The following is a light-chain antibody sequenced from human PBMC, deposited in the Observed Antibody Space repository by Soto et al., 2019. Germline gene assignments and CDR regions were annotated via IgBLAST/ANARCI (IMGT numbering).Light chain of an antibody. CDR3: ENWDSDTRV. V-gene: IGLV4-60*02. Sequence: QSVLTQSSSASASLGSSVKLTCTLSSVHSTYSISWHQQQPGQAPRYLMKVERSGTYNKGSGVPDRFSGSSSGADRYLTISSLQFEDETDYYSENWDSDTRVFGGGTKLTVL. CDR2: VERSGTY. CDR1: SVHSTYS. J-gene: IGLJ3*02.